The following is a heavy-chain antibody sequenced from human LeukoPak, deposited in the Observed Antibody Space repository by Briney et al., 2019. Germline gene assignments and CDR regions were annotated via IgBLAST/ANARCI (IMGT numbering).Heavy chain of an antibody. Sequence: GGSLRLSCAASGFXFGDYDIHWFRQPPGRGLQWVSLITGDGGATSYAGSVEGRFTISRDNSKNSLYLHMNSLTTEDTALYYCAKGHFGAGHYWGQGTLVTVSS. D-gene: IGHD3-3*01. V-gene: IGHV3-43*02. CDR2: ITGDGGAT. J-gene: IGHJ4*02. CDR3: AKGHFGAGHY. CDR1: GFXFGDYD.